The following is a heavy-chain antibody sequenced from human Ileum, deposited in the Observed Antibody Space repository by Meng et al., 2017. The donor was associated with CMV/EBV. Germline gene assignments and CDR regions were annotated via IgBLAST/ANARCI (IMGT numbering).Heavy chain of an antibody. CDR3: ARLVNRSLFDY. J-gene: IGHJ4*02. Sequence: QVHVQGSGPVLVKTSETLSLNCTVSGDSITSGSHYWSWIRQPAGKELEWIGRISTSGITIYNPSLSSRVTLSLDTSKNHFSLQLSSVTAADTAVYYCARLVNRSLFDYWGQGTLVTVSS. CDR1: GDSITSGSHY. V-gene: IGHV4-61*02. CDR2: ISTSGIT. D-gene: IGHD1-14*01.